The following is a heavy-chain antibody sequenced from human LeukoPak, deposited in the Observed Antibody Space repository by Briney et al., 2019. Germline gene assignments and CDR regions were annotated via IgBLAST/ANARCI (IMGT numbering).Heavy chain of an antibody. CDR3: ARDTGAYCGGDCYQGYFDY. D-gene: IGHD2-21*02. Sequence: SVKVSCKASGGTFSSYAISWVRQAPGQGLEWMGGIIPIFGTANYAQKFQGRVTITTDEPTSTAYMELSSLRSEDTAVYYCARDTGAYCGGDCYQGYFDYWGQGTLVTVSS. J-gene: IGHJ4*02. CDR1: GGTFSSYA. CDR2: IIPIFGTA. V-gene: IGHV1-69*05.